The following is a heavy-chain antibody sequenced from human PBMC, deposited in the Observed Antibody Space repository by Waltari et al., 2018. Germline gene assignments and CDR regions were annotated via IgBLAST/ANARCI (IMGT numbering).Heavy chain of an antibody. V-gene: IGHV4-34*01. CDR3: ASTSLGGYSYTPYKKYFQH. CDR2: IHHSGST. D-gene: IGHD5-18*01. Sequence: QVQLQQWGAGLLKPSETLSLTCAVYGGSFSGYYWSWIRQPPGKGLEWIGEIHHSGSTTCTPSLKSQVTISVVTSKNQFSLKLSSVTAADTAVYYGASTSLGGYSYTPYKKYFQHWGQGTLVTVSS. J-gene: IGHJ1*01. CDR1: GGSFSGYY.